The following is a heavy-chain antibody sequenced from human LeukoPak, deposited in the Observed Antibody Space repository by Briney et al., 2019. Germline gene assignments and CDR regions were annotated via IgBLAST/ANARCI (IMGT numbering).Heavy chain of an antibody. CDR2: MNPNNGQK. Sequence: ASVKVSCKASGYTFSSYDISWVRQASGGRLEWLGWMNPNNGQKSYAQKFQARVTMTCNTSISTAYMELNNLRSDDTAVYFCARGLTDFYYYYYMDVWGKGTTVTVSS. J-gene: IGHJ6*03. CDR1: GYTFSSYD. D-gene: IGHD2-21*02. CDR3: ARGLTDFYYYYYMDV. V-gene: IGHV1-8*02.